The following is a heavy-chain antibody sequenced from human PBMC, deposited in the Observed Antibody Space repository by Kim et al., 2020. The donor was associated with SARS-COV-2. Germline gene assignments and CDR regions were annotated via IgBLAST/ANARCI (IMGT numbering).Heavy chain of an antibody. D-gene: IGHD6-19*01. CDR3: ARGQNGAVADTQGLYYYCG. CDR1: GGSFSGYY. V-gene: IGHV4-34*01. J-gene: IGHJ6*01. CDR2: INHSGST. Sequence: SETLSLTCAVYGGSFSGYYWSWIRQPPGKGLEWIGEINHSGSTNYNPSLKSRVNISVDTSKNQFSLKLSAVTAADTAVNDCARGQNGAVADTQGLYYYCG.